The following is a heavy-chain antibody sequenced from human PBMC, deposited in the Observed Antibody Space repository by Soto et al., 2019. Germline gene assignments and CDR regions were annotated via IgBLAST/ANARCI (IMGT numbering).Heavy chain of an antibody. CDR1: GGSISSYY. V-gene: IGHV4-59*08. CDR3: ARSDYSSSWYYFDY. J-gene: IGHJ4*02. Sequence: SETLSLTCTVSGGSISSYYWSWIRQPPGKGLEWIGYIYYSGSTNYNPSLKSRVTISVDTSKNQFSLKLSSVTAADTAVYYCARSDYSSSWYYFDYWGQGTLVTVSS. D-gene: IGHD6-13*01. CDR2: IYYSGST.